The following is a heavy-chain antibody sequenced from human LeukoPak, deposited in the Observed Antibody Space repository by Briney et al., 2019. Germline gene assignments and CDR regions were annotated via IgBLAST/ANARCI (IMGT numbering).Heavy chain of an antibody. V-gene: IGHV5-51*01. CDR1: GYSFTTYW. D-gene: IGHD1-14*01. CDR2: LYPHDSDT. J-gene: IGHJ3*02. CDR3: ARSSGTYSDAFDI. Sequence: GESLKISCKGSGYSFTTYWIGWVRQMPGKGLEWLGILYPHDSDTRYSPSFQGQVTISADKSVSTAYLQWSSLKASDTAMYYCARSSGTYSDAFDIWGQGTMVTVSS.